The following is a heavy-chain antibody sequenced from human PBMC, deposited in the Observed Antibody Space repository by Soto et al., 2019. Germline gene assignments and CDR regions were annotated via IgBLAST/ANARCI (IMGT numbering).Heavy chain of an antibody. CDR1: GCSVGSGSYY. V-gene: IGHV4-61*01. J-gene: IGHJ4*02. CDR3: AGEGEAYYDCSGYYAFYFDY. D-gene: IGHD3-22*01. Sequence: SETLSLTCTVSGCSVGSGSYYWSWNRQPPGKGLEWIGYIYYSGSTNYNPTLKSRVNISVDTSKNQFSLKLSSVTAADTAVYYCAGEGEAYYDCSGYYAFYFDYWGQGTLVTVSS. CDR2: IYYSGST.